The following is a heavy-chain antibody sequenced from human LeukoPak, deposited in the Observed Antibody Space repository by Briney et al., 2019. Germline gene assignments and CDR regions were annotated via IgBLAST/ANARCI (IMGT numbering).Heavy chain of an antibody. CDR1: GFTFSSYA. CDR3: ATLIGYDSSGYYGIDY. V-gene: IGHV3-23*01. J-gene: IGHJ4*02. Sequence: GGSLGLSCAASGFTFSSYAMSWVRQAPGKGLEWVSAISGSGGSTYYADSVKGRFTISRDNSKNTLYLQMNSLRAEDTAVYYCATLIGYDSSGYYGIDYWGQGTLVTVSS. CDR2: ISGSGGST. D-gene: IGHD3-22*01.